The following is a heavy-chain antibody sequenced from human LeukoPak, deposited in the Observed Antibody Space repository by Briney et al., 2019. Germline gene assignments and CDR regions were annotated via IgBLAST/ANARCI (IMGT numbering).Heavy chain of an antibody. CDR2: IRHDGSNK. CDR3: AKDSRAHSTLDY. Sequence: GGSLRLSCAASGFTFSNYGLYWVRQAPGKGLEWVTFIRHDGSNKYYADSVKGRFTISRDNSKNTLYLQMNSLRAEDTGVYYCAKDSRAHSTLDYWGQGTLVTVSS. D-gene: IGHD3-3*02. V-gene: IGHV3-30*02. J-gene: IGHJ4*02. CDR1: GFTFSNYG.